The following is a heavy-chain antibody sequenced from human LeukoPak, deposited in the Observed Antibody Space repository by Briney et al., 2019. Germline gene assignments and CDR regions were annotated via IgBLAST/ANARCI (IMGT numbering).Heavy chain of an antibody. CDR2: IYPGDSAT. Sequence: GESLKISCKGSGYSFTSYWIGWVRQMPGKGLEWMGVIYPGDSATRYSPSFQGQVTISADKSISTAYLQWSSLKALDTAMYYCARQGRAAAGDLDYWGQGTLVTVSS. CDR3: ARQGRAAAGDLDY. CDR1: GYSFTSYW. D-gene: IGHD6-13*01. V-gene: IGHV5-51*01. J-gene: IGHJ4*02.